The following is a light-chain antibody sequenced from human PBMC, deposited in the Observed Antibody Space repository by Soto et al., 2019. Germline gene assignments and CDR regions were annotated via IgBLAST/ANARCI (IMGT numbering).Light chain of an antibody. Sequence: QSVLTQPASVSGSPGQSITISCTGTSSDVGGYNFVSWYQQHPGKAPKLMIYEVTNRPSGVSNRFSGSKSGNTASLTISGLQAEDEADYYCTSYTSRNTLVIGGGTKLTVL. V-gene: IGLV2-14*01. CDR2: EVT. CDR3: TSYTSRNTLV. J-gene: IGLJ2*01. CDR1: SSDVGGYNF.